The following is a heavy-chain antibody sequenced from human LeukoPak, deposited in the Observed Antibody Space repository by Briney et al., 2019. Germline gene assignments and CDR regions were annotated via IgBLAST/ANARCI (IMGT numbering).Heavy chain of an antibody. V-gene: IGHV3-74*01. CDR1: GIIFSNYW. CDR3: ARGGGYSYGSFDY. D-gene: IGHD5-18*01. Sequence: GGSLRLSCAASGIIFSNYWMHWVRQAPGKGLVWVSRINRDGSSTSYADSVKGRFTISRDNAKNTLYLQMNSLRAEDTAVYYCARGGGYSYGSFDYWGQGTLVSVSS. CDR2: INRDGSST. J-gene: IGHJ4*02.